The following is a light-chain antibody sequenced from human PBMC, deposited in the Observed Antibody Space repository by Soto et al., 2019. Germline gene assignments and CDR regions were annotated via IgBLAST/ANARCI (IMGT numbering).Light chain of an antibody. J-gene: IGKJ1*01. V-gene: IGKV1-39*01. CDR1: QSIAIY. CDR3: QQSYSTLWT. Sequence: DMQMTQSPVSLSASVGDRVTITCRASQSIAIYLNWYQQKPGKAPKLLIYAASSLQSGVPSRFSGSGSGTDFTLTISSLQPEDFATYYCQQSYSTLWTFGQGTKVDIK. CDR2: AAS.